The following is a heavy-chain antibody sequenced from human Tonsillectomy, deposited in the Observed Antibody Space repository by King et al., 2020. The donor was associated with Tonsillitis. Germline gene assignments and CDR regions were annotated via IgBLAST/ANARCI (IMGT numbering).Heavy chain of an antibody. D-gene: IGHD3-16*01. Sequence: VQLVESGGGLVQPEGSLRLSCAVSGFTFSNYGMTWVRQAPGKGLEWVSVISSGGTIYYSDSVKGRFTISRDNSKNTLYLQMNSLRAEDTAIYYCAKAGGSTYNFGYFFDYWGQGTLVTVSS. CDR3: AKAGGSTYNFGYFFDY. CDR1: GFTFSNYG. V-gene: IGHV3-23*04. J-gene: IGHJ4*02. CDR2: ISSGGTI.